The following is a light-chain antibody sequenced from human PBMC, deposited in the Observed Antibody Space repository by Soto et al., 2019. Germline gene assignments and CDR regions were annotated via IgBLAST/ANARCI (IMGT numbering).Light chain of an antibody. CDR1: QSVTAS. J-gene: IGKJ5*01. Sequence: DIQMTQSPSTLSASVGDSVTITCRASQSVTASLAWYQQKPGEAPKLLIYDVSNLETGVPSRFSGSGSGTEFSLTIRSLQPDDFATYYCQQYNNWPRTFGQGTRLEIK. CDR2: DVS. V-gene: IGKV1-5*01. CDR3: QQYNNWPRT.